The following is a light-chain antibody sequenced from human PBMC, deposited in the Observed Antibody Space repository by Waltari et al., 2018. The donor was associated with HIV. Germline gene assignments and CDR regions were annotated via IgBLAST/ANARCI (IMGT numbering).Light chain of an antibody. Sequence: QSVLAQPPSASGTPGQRVTIPCSGSTSIIGGNTVSWYQQLPGTAPKLLIYSNNERPSGVPDRLSGSTSGTSASLVISGLQSEDEADYYCAAWDDSLKGGAFGTGTKVTVL. CDR3: AAWDDSLKGGA. V-gene: IGLV1-44*01. J-gene: IGLJ1*01. CDR1: TSIIGGNT. CDR2: SNN.